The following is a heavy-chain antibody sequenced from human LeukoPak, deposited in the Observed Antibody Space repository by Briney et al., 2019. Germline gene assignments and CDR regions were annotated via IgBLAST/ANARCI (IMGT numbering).Heavy chain of an antibody. CDR2: IKQDGSEK. Sequence: GGSLRLSCAASGFTFCRYWMSWVRQAPGKGLEGVANIKQDGSEKYYVDSGKGRFTISRANHKNSLYLQINSLRAGDTSVYYCARLLVYNSGGEAFDHWGQGTLVTVSS. J-gene: IGHJ4*02. V-gene: IGHV3-7*01. CDR1: GFTFCRYW. CDR3: ARLLVYNSGGEAFDH. D-gene: IGHD1-20*01.